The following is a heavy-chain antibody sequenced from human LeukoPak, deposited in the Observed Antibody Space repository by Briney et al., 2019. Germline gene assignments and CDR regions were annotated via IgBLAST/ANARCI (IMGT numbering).Heavy chain of an antibody. CDR2: ISGSGANT. CDR3: ARRKYDSSGFDY. V-gene: IGHV3-23*01. Sequence: GGSLRLSCAATGFTFTTYAMSWVRQAPGKGLEWVSAISGSGANTYYSDSVKGRFTISRDNSKDTLYLQMNSLRAEDTAIYFCARRKYDSSGFDYWGQETLVTVSS. CDR1: GFTFTTYA. J-gene: IGHJ4*02. D-gene: IGHD3-22*01.